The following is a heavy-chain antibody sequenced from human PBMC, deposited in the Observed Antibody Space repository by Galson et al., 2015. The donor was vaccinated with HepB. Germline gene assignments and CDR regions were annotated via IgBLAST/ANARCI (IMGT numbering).Heavy chain of an antibody. D-gene: IGHD3-22*01. J-gene: IGHJ3*02. CDR3: ARGYYDSSGYYYEGAFDI. CDR2: IYPGDSDT. V-gene: IGHV5-51*01. CDR1: GYSFTSYW. Sequence: QSGAEVKKPGESLKISCKGSGYSFTSYWIGWVRQMPGKGLEWMGIIYPGDSDTRYSPSFQGQVTISADKSISTAYLQWSSLKASDTAMYYCARGYYDSSGYYYEGAFDIWGQGTMVTVSS.